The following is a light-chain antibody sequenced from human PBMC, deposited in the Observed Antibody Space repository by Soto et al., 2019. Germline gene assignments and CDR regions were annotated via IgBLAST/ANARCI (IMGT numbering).Light chain of an antibody. Sequence: EIVLTQSPGTLSLSPGERATLSCRASQSVSSSYLAWYQQKPGQAPRLLRYGASSRATGIPDRCSGSGSWTDFTLTITRLDPEDFAVYYCQQYVSSQTFGQGTKVEIK. V-gene: IGKV3-20*01. J-gene: IGKJ1*01. CDR1: QSVSSSY. CDR3: QQYVSSQT. CDR2: GAS.